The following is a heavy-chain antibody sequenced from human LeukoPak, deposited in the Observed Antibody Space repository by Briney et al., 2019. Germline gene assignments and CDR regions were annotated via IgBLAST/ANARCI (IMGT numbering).Heavy chain of an antibody. D-gene: IGHD4-17*01. CDR3: ARDWYGDPNMLGNDAFDI. CDR1: GFTFSRFA. J-gene: IGHJ3*02. V-gene: IGHV3-30*04. CDR2: ISYDGRDT. Sequence: QPGRSLRLSCAASGFTFSRFAMHWVRQAPGKGLEWVAVISYDGRDTHYADSVKGRFTISRDNAKNSLYLQMNSLRAEDTAVYYCARDWYGDPNMLGNDAFDIWGQGTMVTVSS.